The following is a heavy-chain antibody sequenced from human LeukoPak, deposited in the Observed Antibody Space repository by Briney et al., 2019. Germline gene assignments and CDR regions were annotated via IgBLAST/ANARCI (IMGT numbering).Heavy chain of an antibody. CDR2: IRYDGSNK. V-gene: IGHV3-30*02. CDR1: VFTFRSYG. D-gene: IGHD2-2*01. J-gene: IGHJ1*01. Sequence: GGSLRLSCTASVFTFRSYGMHWVRQAPGKGLEWVAFIRYDGSNKYYADSVKGRFTISRDNSKNTLYLQMNSLRAEDTAVYYCAKETYCSSTSCRSQYFQHWGQGTLVTVSS. CDR3: AKETYCSSTSCRSQYFQH.